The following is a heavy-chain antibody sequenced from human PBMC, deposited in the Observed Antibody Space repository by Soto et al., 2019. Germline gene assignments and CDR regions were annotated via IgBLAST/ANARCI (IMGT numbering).Heavy chain of an antibody. D-gene: IGHD3-16*01. CDR3: ASGRGGGNY. CDR1: GGSVTNDNW. CDR2: IYHGGNT. V-gene: IGHV4-4*02. Sequence: SETLSLTCSVSGGSVTNDNWWSWVRQPPGRGLEWIAEIYHGGNTNYRPSLKSRVTISMDKSNNQFSLKLSSVTAADTAVYYCASGRGGGNYRGQGILVTVSS. J-gene: IGHJ4*02.